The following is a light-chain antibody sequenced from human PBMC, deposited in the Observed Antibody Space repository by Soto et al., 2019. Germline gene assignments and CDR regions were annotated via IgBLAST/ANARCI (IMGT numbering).Light chain of an antibody. J-gene: IGKJ2*01. V-gene: IGKV1-39*01. CDR3: QQSYTTPYT. Sequence: DIQMTQSPSSLSASVGDRVTITCRASQSIRSYLNWYHQKPGKTPQLLIYGASNLQSGAPSRFTGSGSGTNFTLTISSLQPEDFATYYCQQSYTTPYTFGQGTKLEIK. CDR2: GAS. CDR1: QSIRSY.